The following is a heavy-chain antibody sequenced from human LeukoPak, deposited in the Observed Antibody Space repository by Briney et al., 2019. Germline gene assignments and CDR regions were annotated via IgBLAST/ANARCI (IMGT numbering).Heavy chain of an antibody. CDR1: GFTVSSNF. CDR3: AKDVRSSSPIKYYDY. J-gene: IGHJ4*02. CDR2: IYSSGDT. Sequence: PGGSLRLSCAASGFTVSSNFMSWVRQAPGKGLEWVSVIYSSGDTYYADSVKGRFTISRDNSKNTLYLQMNSLRAEDTAVYFCAKDVRSSSPIKYYDYWGQGALVTVSS. D-gene: IGHD3-10*01. V-gene: IGHV3-53*01.